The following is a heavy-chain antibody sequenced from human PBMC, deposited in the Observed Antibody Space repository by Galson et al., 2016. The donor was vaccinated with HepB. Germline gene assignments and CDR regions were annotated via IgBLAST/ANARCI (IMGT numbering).Heavy chain of an antibody. CDR3: AKDHGNRWLNNWFDP. D-gene: IGHD6-19*01. CDR1: GFTFSNYG. Sequence: SLRLSCAASGFTFSNYGMHWIRQAPGKWLEWVAVMSHDGSHIFYVDSVKGRFSISRDNSKNTLYLQMNSLRDEDTAVYYCAKDHGNRWLNNWFDPWGQGTLVTVSS. J-gene: IGHJ5*02. CDR2: MSHDGSHI. V-gene: IGHV3-30*18.